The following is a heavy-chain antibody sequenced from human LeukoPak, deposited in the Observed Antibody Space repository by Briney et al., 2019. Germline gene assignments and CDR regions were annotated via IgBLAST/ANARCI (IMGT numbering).Heavy chain of an antibody. CDR2: IYTSGST. Sequence: KASETLSLTCTVSGGSISSYFWTWIRQPAGKGLEWIGRIYTSGSTDYNPSLKSRVTMSVDTSENRFSLRLSSVTAADTAVYYCARLGMGYASGSYSWFFDLWGRGTLVTVSS. CDR3: ARLGMGYASGSYSWFFDL. CDR1: GGSISSYF. D-gene: IGHD3-10*01. V-gene: IGHV4-4*07. J-gene: IGHJ2*01.